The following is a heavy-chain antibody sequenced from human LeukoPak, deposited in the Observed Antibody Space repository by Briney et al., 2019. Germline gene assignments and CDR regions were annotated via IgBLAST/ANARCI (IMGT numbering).Heavy chain of an antibody. CDR3: AKDFERGGMIMYGGIIVRGIDY. V-gene: IGHV3-30*18. Sequence: PGGSLRLSCAASRFTFSSYGVHWVRQAPGKGLEWVAFISYDGNNKYYADSVKGRLTISRDNSKNTVYLHLNSLRVEDTAVYYCAKDFERGGMIMYGGIIVRGIDYWGQGTLVTVSS. CDR1: RFTFSSYG. D-gene: IGHD3-16*02. CDR2: ISYDGNNK. J-gene: IGHJ4*02.